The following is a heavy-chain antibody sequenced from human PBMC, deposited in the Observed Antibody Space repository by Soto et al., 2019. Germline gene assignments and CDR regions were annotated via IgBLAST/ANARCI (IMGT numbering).Heavy chain of an antibody. V-gene: IGHV3-30-3*01. D-gene: IGHD2-2*01. Sequence: GGSLRLSCAASGFTFSSYAMHWVRQAPGKGLEWVAAISYDGSNKYYADSVKGRFTMSRDNSKNTLYLQMNSLRAEDTAVYYCARGPSSLTRFDYWGQGTLVTVSS. CDR3: ARGPSSLTRFDY. J-gene: IGHJ4*02. CDR1: GFTFSSYA. CDR2: ISYDGSNK.